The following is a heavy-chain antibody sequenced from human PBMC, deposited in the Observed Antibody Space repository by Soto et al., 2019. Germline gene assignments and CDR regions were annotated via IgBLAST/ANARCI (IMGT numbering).Heavy chain of an antibody. Sequence: GDLILSFAASGFTFSSYWMHWVRQAPGKGLVWVSRINSDGSSTSYADSVKGRFTISRDNAKNTLYLQMNSLRAEDTAVYYCAREKDYYGSGSYRTNAFDIWGQGTMVTVSS. V-gene: IGHV3-74*01. J-gene: IGHJ3*02. D-gene: IGHD3-10*01. CDR1: GFTFSSYW. CDR2: INSDGSST. CDR3: AREKDYYGSGSYRTNAFDI.